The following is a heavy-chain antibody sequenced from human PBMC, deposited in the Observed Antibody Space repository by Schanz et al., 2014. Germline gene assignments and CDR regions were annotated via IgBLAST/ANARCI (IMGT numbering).Heavy chain of an antibody. D-gene: IGHD1-26*01. CDR2: ISGSGAST. V-gene: IGHV3-23*04. CDR1: GFSFSSYA. Sequence: EVQLVESGGGLVQPGGSLRLSCATSGFSFSSYAINWVRQAPGKGLEWVSGISGSGASTYYADSVKGRFTISRDNSKNTLFLQMNSLRAEDTAVYYCARDHTTESYYSAGPPIDYWGQGTLVTVSS. J-gene: IGHJ4*02. CDR3: ARDHTTESYYSAGPPIDY.